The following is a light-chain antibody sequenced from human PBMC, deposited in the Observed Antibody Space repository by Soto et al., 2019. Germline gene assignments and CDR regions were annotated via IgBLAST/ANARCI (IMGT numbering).Light chain of an antibody. V-gene: IGLV1-44*01. J-gene: IGLJ1*01. CDR2: GND. CDR1: SSNIGRRA. Sequence: QSVLTQPPSASGTPGQTITMSCSGGSSNIGRRAVNWYQQFPGAAPKLLIYGNDQRPSGVPGRFSGSKSGTSASLALSGLQSDDEADYYCASWDDNLNGYVFGAGTKVTVL. CDR3: ASWDDNLNGYV.